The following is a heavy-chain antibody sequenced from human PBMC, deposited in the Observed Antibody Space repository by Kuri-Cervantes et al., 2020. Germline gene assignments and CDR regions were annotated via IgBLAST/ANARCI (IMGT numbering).Heavy chain of an antibody. J-gene: IGHJ4*02. Sequence: GGSLRLSCTASGFTFSSYSMNWVRQAPGKGLEWVAVIWYDGSNKYYADSVKGRFTISRDNSKNTLYLQMNSLRAEDTAVYYCARAGPGGYSYGTHLSDYWGQGTLVTVSS. V-gene: IGHV3-33*08. CDR3: ARAGPGGYSYGTHLSDY. D-gene: IGHD5-18*01. CDR1: GFTFSSYS. CDR2: IWYDGSNK.